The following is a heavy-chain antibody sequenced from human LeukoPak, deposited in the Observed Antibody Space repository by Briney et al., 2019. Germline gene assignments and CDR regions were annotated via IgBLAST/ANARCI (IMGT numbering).Heavy chain of an antibody. D-gene: IGHD3-16*01. J-gene: IGHJ3*02. V-gene: IGHV3-11*01. CDR3: AKDFHRLGEFDAFDI. CDR2: ISSSGTTI. Sequence: PGGSLRLSCAASGFTFSDYYMSWIRQAPGKGLEWGSYISSSGTTIYYADSVKGRFTISRDNAKNSLYLQMNSLRAEDTALYYCAKDFHRLGEFDAFDIWGQGTMVTVSS. CDR1: GFTFSDYY.